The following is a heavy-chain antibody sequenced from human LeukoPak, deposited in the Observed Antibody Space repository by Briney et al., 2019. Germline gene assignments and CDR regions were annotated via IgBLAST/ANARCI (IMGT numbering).Heavy chain of an antibody. CDR1: GGTFSSYA. J-gene: IGHJ6*02. CDR3: ARARLGRGYSGYPEDYGMDV. D-gene: IGHD5-12*01. Sequence: GSSVKVSCKASGGTFSSYAISWVRQAPGQGLEWMGRIIPILGIANYAQKFQGRVTITADKSTSTAYMELSSLRSEDTAVYYCARARLGRGYSGYPEDYGMDVWGQGTTVTVSS. V-gene: IGHV1-69*04. CDR2: IIPILGIA.